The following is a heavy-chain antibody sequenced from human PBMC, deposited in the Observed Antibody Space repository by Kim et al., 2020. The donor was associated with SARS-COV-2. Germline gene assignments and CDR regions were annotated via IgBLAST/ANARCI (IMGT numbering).Heavy chain of an antibody. Sequence: YADSVKGRFTISRDNAKNMGYLTMKSLRAEDTALYYCAKRVGYDYGYFDYWGQGTLVTVSS. D-gene: IGHD5-18*01. V-gene: IGHV3-23*05. J-gene: IGHJ4*02. CDR3: AKRVGYDYGYFDY.